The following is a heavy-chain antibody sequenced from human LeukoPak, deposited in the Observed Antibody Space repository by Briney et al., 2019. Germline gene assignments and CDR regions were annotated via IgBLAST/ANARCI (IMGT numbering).Heavy chain of an antibody. Sequence: SGTLSLTCTVSGGSISSSSYYWGWIRQPPGKGLEWIGSIYYSGSTYYNPSLKSRVTISVDTSKNQFSLKLSSVTAADTAVYYCARAAPHYYGSGSYHDYWGQGTLVTVSS. V-gene: IGHV4-39*07. CDR2: IYYSGST. CDR1: GGSISSSSYY. D-gene: IGHD3-10*01. CDR3: ARAAPHYYGSGSYHDY. J-gene: IGHJ4*02.